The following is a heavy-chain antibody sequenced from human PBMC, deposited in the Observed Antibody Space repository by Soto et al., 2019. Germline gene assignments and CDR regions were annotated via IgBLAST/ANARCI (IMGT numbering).Heavy chain of an antibody. CDR3: ARDPIWFGELFHYYYGMDV. D-gene: IGHD3-10*01. CDR2: INHSGST. J-gene: IGHJ6*02. Sequence: SETLSLTCRVSGSSISSYYWSWIRQPPGKGLEWIGEINHSGSTNYNPSLKSRVTISVDTSKNQFSLKLSSVTAADTAVYYCARDPIWFGELFHYYYGMDVWGQGTTVTVSS. CDR1: GSSISSYY. V-gene: IGHV4-34*01.